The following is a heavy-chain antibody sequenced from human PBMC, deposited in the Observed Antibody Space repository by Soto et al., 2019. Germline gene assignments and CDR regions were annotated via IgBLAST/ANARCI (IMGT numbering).Heavy chain of an antibody. CDR2: INHRGSA. J-gene: IGHJ4*02. V-gene: IGHV4-4*02. D-gene: IGHD6-13*01. Sequence: SETLSLTCAVSGASVSSTYGWSWVRQPPGKGPEWIGEINHRGSANYNPSLRSRVTMSVDISKSQFSLRLTSVTAADTAVYYCARYNAASGTYYFDYWGQGALVTVS. CDR3: ARYNAASGTYYFDY. CDR1: GASVSSTYG.